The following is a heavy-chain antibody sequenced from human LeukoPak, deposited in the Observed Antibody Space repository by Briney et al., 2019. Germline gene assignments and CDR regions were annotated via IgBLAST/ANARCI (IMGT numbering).Heavy chain of an antibody. D-gene: IGHD6-13*01. V-gene: IGHV1-3*01. Sequence: ASVKVSCKASGYTFTTYAMHWVRQAPGQRLEWMGWINAGNGNTKYSQKFQARVTITRDTSASTAYMEPSSLRSEDTAVYYCARDPIGSRWPYYFDYWGQGSLVTVSS. CDR3: ARDPIGSRWPYYFDY. CDR1: GYTFTTYA. CDR2: INAGNGNT. J-gene: IGHJ4*02.